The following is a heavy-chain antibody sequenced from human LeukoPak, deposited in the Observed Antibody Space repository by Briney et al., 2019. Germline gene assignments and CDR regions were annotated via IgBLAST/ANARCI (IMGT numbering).Heavy chain of an antibody. V-gene: IGHV3-11*04. J-gene: IGHJ6*03. CDR2: ISSSGSTI. CDR3: ARDLGVGYYYYMDV. CDR1: GFTFSDYY. Sequence: TGGSLRLSCAASGFTFSDYYMSWIRQAPGKGLEWVSYISSSGSTIYYADSVKGRFTISRDNAKNSLYLQMNSLRAEDTAVYYCARDLGVGYYYYMDVWGKGTTVTVPS. D-gene: IGHD3-10*01.